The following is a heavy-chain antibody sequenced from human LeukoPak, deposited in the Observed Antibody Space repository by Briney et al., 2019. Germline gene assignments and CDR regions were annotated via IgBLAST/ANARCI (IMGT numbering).Heavy chain of an antibody. CDR2: IYMSGST. J-gene: IGHJ6*02. CDR1: GGSISSGSYY. V-gene: IGHV4-61*02. D-gene: IGHD3-3*01. CDR3: ARVVTYYGFSCGMDV. Sequence: PSETLSLTCTVSGGSISSGSYYWSWIRQPAGKGLEWIGRIYMSGSTNYNPSLKSRVTISVDMSKNQFSLRLTSVTAADTAVYYCARVVTYYGFSCGMDVWGQGTTVTVSS.